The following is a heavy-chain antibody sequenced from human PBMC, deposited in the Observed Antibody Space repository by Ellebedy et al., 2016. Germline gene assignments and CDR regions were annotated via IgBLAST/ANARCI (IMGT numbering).Heavy chain of an antibody. CDR3: ATRHYGGFDI. D-gene: IGHD4-23*01. Sequence: GGSLRLSXAASGFSVSSNDMSWVRQRPGKGLECVSLISSGGATFYADSVEGRFTISRDNSKKRLYLQMSGLGADDTAVYYCATRHYGGFDIWGRGTMVTVSS. CDR1: GFSVSSND. J-gene: IGHJ3*02. V-gene: IGHV3-53*01. CDR2: ISSGGAT.